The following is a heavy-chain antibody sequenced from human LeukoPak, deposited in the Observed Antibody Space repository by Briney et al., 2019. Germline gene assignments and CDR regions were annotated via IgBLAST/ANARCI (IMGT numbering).Heavy chain of an antibody. CDR3: ARDTYCSGGSCYSDY. Sequence: PSETLSLTCTVSGGSISSYYWSWIRQPAGEGLEWIGRIYTSGSTNYNPSLKSRVTMSVDTSKNQFSLKLSSVTAADTAVYYCARDTYCSGGSCYSDYWGQGTLVTVSS. V-gene: IGHV4-4*07. CDR2: IYTSGST. CDR1: GGSISSYY. J-gene: IGHJ4*02. D-gene: IGHD2-15*01.